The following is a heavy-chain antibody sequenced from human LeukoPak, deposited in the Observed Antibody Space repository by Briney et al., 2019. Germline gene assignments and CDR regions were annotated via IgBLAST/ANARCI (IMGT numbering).Heavy chain of an antibody. Sequence: NPGGSLRLSCAASGFTFSDYYMSWIRQAPGKGLEWVSYISSSGSTIYYADSVKGRFTISRDNAKNSLYLQMKSLRAEDTAVYYCARGGPPYYDFWSGYYHYYFDYWGQGTLVTVSS. J-gene: IGHJ4*02. D-gene: IGHD3-3*01. V-gene: IGHV3-11*04. CDR2: ISSSGSTI. CDR3: ARGGPPYYDFWSGYYHYYFDY. CDR1: GFTFSDYY.